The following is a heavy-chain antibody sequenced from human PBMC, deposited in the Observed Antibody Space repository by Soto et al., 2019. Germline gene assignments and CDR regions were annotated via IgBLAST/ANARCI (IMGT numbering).Heavy chain of an antibody. CDR1: GGSITSSGYY. CDR3: ARGGGSTKVDY. D-gene: IGHD2-2*01. Sequence: QVQLQESGPGLVKPSQTLSLTCTVSGGSITSSGYYWSWIRQHPGEGLEWIGFTSNSGSTSYNPSLKSRVTLSVDTSSNQLSRNLKSVTAADTAVYYCARGGGSTKVDYWGQGTLVTVSP. V-gene: IGHV4-31*03. CDR2: TSNSGST. J-gene: IGHJ4*02.